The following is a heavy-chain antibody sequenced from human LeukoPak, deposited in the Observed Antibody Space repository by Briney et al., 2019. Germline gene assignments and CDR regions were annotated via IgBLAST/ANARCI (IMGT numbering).Heavy chain of an antibody. Sequence: SGPTLVKPTQTLTLTCTFSGFSLSTSGVGVGWIRQPPGKALEWLALIYWNDDKRYSPSLKSRLTITKDTSKNQVVLTMTNMDPVDTATYYCARTYSGSYSFDCWGQGTLVTVSS. V-gene: IGHV2-5*01. CDR1: GFSLSTSGVG. CDR3: ARTYSGSYSFDC. D-gene: IGHD1-26*01. CDR2: IYWNDDK. J-gene: IGHJ4*02.